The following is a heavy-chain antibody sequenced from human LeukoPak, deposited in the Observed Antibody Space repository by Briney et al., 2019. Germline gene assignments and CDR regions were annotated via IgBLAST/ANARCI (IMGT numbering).Heavy chain of an antibody. CDR2: IRYDGSNK. J-gene: IGHJ3*02. Sequence: GGSLRLSCEASGFTFSDSSMNWVRQAPGKGLEWVAFIRYDGSNKYYADSVKGRFTISRDNSKNTLYLQMNSLRAEDTAVYYCAKEHTIWGQGTMVTVSS. D-gene: IGHD2-2*02. V-gene: IGHV3-30*02. CDR1: GFTFSDSS. CDR3: AKEHTI.